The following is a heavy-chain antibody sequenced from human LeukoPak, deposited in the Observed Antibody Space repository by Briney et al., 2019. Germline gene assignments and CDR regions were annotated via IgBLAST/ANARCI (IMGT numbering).Heavy chain of an antibody. CDR3: ARDVASSSWSGD. CDR2: IKQDGSEK. CDR1: GFTFSNYW. J-gene: IGHJ4*02. D-gene: IGHD6-13*01. V-gene: IGHV3-7*01. Sequence: PGGSLRLSCAASGFTFSNYWMGWVRQAPGKGLEWVANIKQDGSEKYYVDSVKGRFTISRDNAKNSLYLQMNSLRAEDTAVYYCARDVASSSWSGDWGQGTLVTVSS.